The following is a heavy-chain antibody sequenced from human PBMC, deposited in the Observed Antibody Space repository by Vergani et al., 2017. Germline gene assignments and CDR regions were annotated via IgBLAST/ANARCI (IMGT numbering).Heavy chain of an antibody. CDR1: GFTFSSYA. CDR2: ISGSGGST. V-gene: IGHV3-23*01. CDR3: AKDQLWSGSYYNY. J-gene: IGHJ4*02. D-gene: IGHD1-26*01. Sequence: EVQLLESGGGLVQPGGSLRLSCAASGFTFSSYAMSWVRQAPGKGLEWVSAISGSGGSTYYSDSVKGRFTISRDNSKNTLYLQMNSLRAEDTAVYYCAKDQLWSGSYYNYGGQGTLVTVSS.